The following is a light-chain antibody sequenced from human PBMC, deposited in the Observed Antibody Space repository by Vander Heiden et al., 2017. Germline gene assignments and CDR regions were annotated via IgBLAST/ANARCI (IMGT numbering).Light chain of an antibody. CDR3: LQDNNWFPA. CDR2: GAS. J-gene: IGKJ1*01. V-gene: IGKV3-15*01. CDR1: QSVSSN. Sequence: EIVMTQSPATLSVSPGERATLSCRASQSVSSNLAWYQQKPGQAPRLLIYGASTRATGIPARFSGSGSGTEFTLTISSLQSEDFAVYYCLQDNNWFPAFGQGTKVEIK.